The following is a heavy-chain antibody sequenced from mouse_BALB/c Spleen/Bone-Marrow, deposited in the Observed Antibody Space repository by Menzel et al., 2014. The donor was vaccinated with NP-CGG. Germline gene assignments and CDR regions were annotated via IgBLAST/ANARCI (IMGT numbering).Heavy chain of an antibody. D-gene: IGHD2-14*01. CDR3: ARYRLGTYFDY. Sequence: DVQLQESGAELVKPGASVKLSCTASGFNIKDTYMHWVKQRPEQGLEWIGRVDPANGNTKYDPKFQGKATITADTSSNTAYLRLSSLTSEDTAVYYCARYRLGTYFDYWGQGTTLTVSS. CDR2: VDPANGNT. J-gene: IGHJ2*01. CDR1: GFNIKDTY. V-gene: IGHV14-3*02.